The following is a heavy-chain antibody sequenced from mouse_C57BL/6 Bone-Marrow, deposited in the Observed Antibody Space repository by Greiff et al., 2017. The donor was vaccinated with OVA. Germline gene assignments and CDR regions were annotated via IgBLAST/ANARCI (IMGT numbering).Heavy chain of an antibody. CDR2: INPNNGGT. CDR3: ARRGYGRYYAMDY. V-gene: IGHV1-18*01. CDR1: GYTFTDYN. D-gene: IGHD1-1*02. Sequence: VQLQQSGPELVKPGASVKIPCKASGYTFTDYNMDWVKQSHGKSLEWIGDINPNNGGTIYNQKFKGKATLTVDKSSSTAYMELRSLTSEDTAVYYCARRGYGRYYAMDYWGQGTSVTVSS. J-gene: IGHJ4*01.